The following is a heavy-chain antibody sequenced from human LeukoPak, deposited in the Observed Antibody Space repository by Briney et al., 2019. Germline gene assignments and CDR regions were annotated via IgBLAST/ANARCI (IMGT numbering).Heavy chain of an antibody. CDR1: GGSISSSSYY. J-gene: IGHJ4*02. V-gene: IGHV4-39*01. CDR2: IYYSGST. D-gene: IGHD6-6*01. CDR3: ARQGTIIAARRGIDY. Sequence: SETLSLTCTVSGGSISSSSYYWGWIRQPPGKGLEWIGSIYYSGSTYYNPSLKSRVTISVDTSKNQFSPKLSSVTAADTAVYYCARQGTIIAARRGIDYWGQGTLVTVSS.